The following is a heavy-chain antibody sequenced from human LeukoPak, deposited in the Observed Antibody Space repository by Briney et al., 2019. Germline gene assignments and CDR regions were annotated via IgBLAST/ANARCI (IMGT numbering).Heavy chain of an antibody. Sequence: SETLSLTCAVYGGSFSGYYWSWFRQPPGKGLEWIGEINHSGSTNYNPSLKSRVTISVDTSKNQFSLKLSSVTAADTAVYYCAGSPDRIAVAGSGFDYWGQGTLVTVSS. CDR1: GGSFSGYY. D-gene: IGHD6-19*01. V-gene: IGHV4-34*01. CDR2: INHSGST. CDR3: AGSPDRIAVAGSGFDY. J-gene: IGHJ4*02.